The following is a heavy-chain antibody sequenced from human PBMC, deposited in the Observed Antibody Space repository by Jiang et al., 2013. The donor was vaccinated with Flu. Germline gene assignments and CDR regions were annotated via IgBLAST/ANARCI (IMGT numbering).Heavy chain of an antibody. CDR2: ISVYNGNT. V-gene: IGHV1-18*01. CDR3: ARVSGGAPVYYFDY. D-gene: IGHD2-8*02. Sequence: SGAEVKKPGASVKVSCKASGYTFTSHGINWVRQAPGQGLEWMGWISVYNGNTNYGQKLQGRVTMTTDTSTSTAYMELRSLRSDDTAVYYCARVSGGAPVYYFDYWGQGALVTV. CDR1: GYTFTSHG. J-gene: IGHJ4*02.